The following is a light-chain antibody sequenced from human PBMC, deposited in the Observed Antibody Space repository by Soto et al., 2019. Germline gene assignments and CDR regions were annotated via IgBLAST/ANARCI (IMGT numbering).Light chain of an antibody. J-gene: IGLJ3*02. CDR3: QSYDSSLSGWV. Sequence: QSVLTQPPSVSGAPGQRVTISCTGSSSNIGAGYNVHWYLQLPGTAPKLLIYGNSNRPSGVPDRFSGSKSGTSASLAITGHQAEDEADYYCQSYDSSLSGWVFGGGTKLTVL. CDR2: GNS. V-gene: IGLV1-40*01. CDR1: SSNIGAGYN.